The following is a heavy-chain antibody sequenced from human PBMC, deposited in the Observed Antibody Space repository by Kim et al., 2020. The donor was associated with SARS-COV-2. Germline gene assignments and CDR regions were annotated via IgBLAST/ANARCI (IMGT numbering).Heavy chain of an antibody. CDR1: GFPFSDYT. D-gene: IGHD1-26*01. Sequence: GSLRLSCAASGFPFSDYTMHWVRQAPGKGLMWVSRIISSGTTTTYADSVRGRFTISRDNAKYTLHLQMNSLGTEDTAVYYCVRPVQWGLDSWGQGILVTVSS. J-gene: IGHJ5*01. CDR2: IISSGTTT. V-gene: IGHV3-74*01. CDR3: VRPVQWGLDS.